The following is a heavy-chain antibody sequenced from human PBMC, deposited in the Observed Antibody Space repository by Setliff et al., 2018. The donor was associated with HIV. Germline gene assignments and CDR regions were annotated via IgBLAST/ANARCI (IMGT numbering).Heavy chain of an antibody. J-gene: IGHJ4*02. V-gene: IGHV1-2*06. CDR2: INPNSGGT. D-gene: IGHD6-13*01. CDR1: GYTFTDYY. CDR3: ARGGYGDY. Sequence: ASVKVSCKASGYTFTDYYMHWVRQAPGQGLEWMGRINPNSGGTNYAQKFQGRVTITRDTSASSAYMELSSLRSEDTAVYYCARGGYGDYWGQGTLVTVSS.